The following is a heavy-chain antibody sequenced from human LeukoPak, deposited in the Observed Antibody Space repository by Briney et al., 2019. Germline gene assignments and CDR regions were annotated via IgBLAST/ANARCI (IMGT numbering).Heavy chain of an antibody. CDR1: GFTFSSYA. J-gene: IGHJ4*02. Sequence: PGRSLRLSCAASGFTFSSYAMHWVRQAPGKGLEWVAVISYDGSNKYYADSVKGRFTISRDNSKNTLYLQMNSLRAEDTAVYYCATYYSSSWYYFDYWGQGILVTVSS. CDR3: ATYYSSSWYYFDY. V-gene: IGHV3-30*04. D-gene: IGHD6-13*01. CDR2: ISYDGSNK.